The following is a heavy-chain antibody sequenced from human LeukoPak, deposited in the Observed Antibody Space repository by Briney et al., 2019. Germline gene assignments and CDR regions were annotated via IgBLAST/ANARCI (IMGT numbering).Heavy chain of an antibody. CDR2: IFYSGKT. D-gene: IGHD2-2*03. CDR1: NGSMTSDSYY. J-gene: IGHJ5*02. CDR3: ARLWIVATWFDA. Sequence: SETLSVTCTVSNGSMTSDSYYWAWVRQPPGQGLEWIGTIFYSGKTYYSASLKSRVTVSLDTSRKNFSLRLSSVTAADTAVYYCARLWIVATWFDAWGQGALVTVSS. V-gene: IGHV4-39*02.